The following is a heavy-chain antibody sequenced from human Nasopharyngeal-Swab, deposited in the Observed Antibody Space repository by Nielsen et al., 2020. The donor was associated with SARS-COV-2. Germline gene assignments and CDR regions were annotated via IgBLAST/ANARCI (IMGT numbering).Heavy chain of an antibody. J-gene: IGHJ4*02. D-gene: IGHD3-16*01. V-gene: IGHV3-7*03. Sequence: GESLKISCASSGSISLTSLLSWVRQAPGKGLEWVANIKQDGSEKNYVDYVKVRFSISRDTTKNSLYLQLNSLRAEDTAVYYCARDALTGGVNYWGPGTLVTVSS. CDR1: GSISLTSL. CDR2: IKQDGSEK. CDR3: ARDALTGGVNY.